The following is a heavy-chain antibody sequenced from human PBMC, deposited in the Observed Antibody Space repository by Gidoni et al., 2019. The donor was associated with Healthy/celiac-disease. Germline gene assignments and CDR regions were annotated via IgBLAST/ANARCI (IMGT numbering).Heavy chain of an antibody. V-gene: IGHV4-4*02. J-gene: IGHJ4*02. CDR3: ARVEGSEAAAGTTIDY. D-gene: IGHD6-13*01. Sequence: QVQLQESGPGLVKPSWTLSLTFAVSGASISSSNWWSWFRQPPGKGLEWIGEIYHSGSTNYNPSLKSRVTIAGDKSKNQFALKLSSVTAADTDVYYCARVEGSEAAAGTTIDYWGQGTLVTVSS. CDR2: IYHSGST. CDR1: GASISSSNW.